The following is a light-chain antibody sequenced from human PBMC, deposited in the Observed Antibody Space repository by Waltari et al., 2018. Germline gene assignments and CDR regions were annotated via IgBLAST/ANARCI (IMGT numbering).Light chain of an antibody. V-gene: IGLV1-44*01. J-gene: IGLJ2*01. CDR1: SSNIGSNT. CDR3: AAWDDSLNGPV. CDR2: GSN. Sequence: QSVLTQPPSASGTPGQRVTISCSGSSSNIGSNTVNWYQQLPGAAPKLLIYGSNQRPSGVPDQFSGSKSGTSASLAIFGLQSEDESDYYCAAWDDSLNGPVFGGGTKLTVL.